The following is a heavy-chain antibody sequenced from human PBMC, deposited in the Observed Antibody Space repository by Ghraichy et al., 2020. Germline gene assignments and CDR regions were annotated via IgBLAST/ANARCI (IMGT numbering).Heavy chain of an antibody. CDR2: IYWNDDK. D-gene: IGHD5-12*01. J-gene: IGHJ4*02. CDR3: AHSGYGFHFDY. CDR1: SLNTSGVA. V-gene: IGHV2-5*01. Sequence: SLNTSGVAVGWVRQPPGKALESLAIIYWNDDKRYSPSLKSRLTIVKDTSKNQVVLTMTNMDPVDTATYYCAHSGYGFHFDYWGQGILVTVSS.